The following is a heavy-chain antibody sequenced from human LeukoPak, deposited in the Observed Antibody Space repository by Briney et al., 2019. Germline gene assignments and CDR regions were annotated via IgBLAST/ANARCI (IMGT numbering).Heavy chain of an antibody. CDR1: GFTVSTNY. J-gene: IGHJ4*02. D-gene: IGHD6-25*01. CDR2: IYSGGGA. CDR3: ARGSSLAAAARGFDY. Sequence: GGSLRLSCAASGFTVSTNYMGWVRQAPGKGLDWVSVIYSGGGAYYADSVKDRFTIFRDTSKNTLYLQMNSRRPEDTAVYYCARGSSLAAAARGFDYWGQGTLVTVSS. V-gene: IGHV3-66*02.